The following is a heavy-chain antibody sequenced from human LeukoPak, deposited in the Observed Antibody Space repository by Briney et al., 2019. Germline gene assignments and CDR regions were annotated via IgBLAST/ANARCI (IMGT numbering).Heavy chain of an antibody. CDR2: IRFVGTNK. CDR1: GFTFSSYG. D-gene: IGHD6-13*01. V-gene: IGHV3-30*02. Sequence: GGSLRLSCAASGFTFSSYGMHWVRQAPGKGLEWVAFIRFVGTNKYYADSVKGRFTISRDNSKNTLYLQMNSLRAEDTAVYYCASSSSWYSGLDYWGQGTLVTVSS. CDR3: ASSSSWYSGLDY. J-gene: IGHJ4*02.